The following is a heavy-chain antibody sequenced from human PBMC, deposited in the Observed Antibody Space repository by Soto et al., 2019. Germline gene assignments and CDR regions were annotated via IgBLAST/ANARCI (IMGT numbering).Heavy chain of an antibody. D-gene: IGHD2-2*01. J-gene: IGHJ6*02. CDR1: GFTFSSYA. CDR3: AKYQLGIGYGMDV. V-gene: IGHV3-23*01. Sequence: HPGGSLRLSCAASGFTFSSYAMSWVRQAPGKGLEWVSAISGSGGSTYYADSVKGRFTISRDNSKNTLYLQMNSLRAEDTAVYYCAKYQLGIGYGMDVWGQGTTVTVSS. CDR2: ISGSGGST.